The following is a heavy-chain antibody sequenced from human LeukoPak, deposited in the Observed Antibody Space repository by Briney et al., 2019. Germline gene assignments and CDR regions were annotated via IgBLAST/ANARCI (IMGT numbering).Heavy chain of an antibody. CDR3: ARDRGYSGSYIDY. J-gene: IGHJ4*02. Sequence: ASVKVSCKASGGTFSSYAISWVRQAPGQGLEWMGGIIPIFGTANYAQKFQGRVTITADESTSTAYMELSSLRAEDTAVYYCARDRGYSGSYIDYWGQGTLVTVSS. V-gene: IGHV1-69*13. CDR2: IIPIFGTA. CDR1: GGTFSSYA. D-gene: IGHD1-26*01.